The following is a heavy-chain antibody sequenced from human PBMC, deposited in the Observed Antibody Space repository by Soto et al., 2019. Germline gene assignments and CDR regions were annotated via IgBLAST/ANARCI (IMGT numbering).Heavy chain of an antibody. CDR3: ASVTFGGVVLAH. D-gene: IGHD3-16*01. CDR1: AASFSKYY. J-gene: IGHJ4*02. Sequence: PSETLSLTCTVSAASFSKYYWSWIRQPPGKGLEWIGYIYFNGNTNYNPSLKRRFTISIDTSKKQISLNLTSVTDADTAVYYCASVTFGGVVLAHWGQGTLVTVSS. CDR2: IYFNGNT. V-gene: IGHV4-59*01.